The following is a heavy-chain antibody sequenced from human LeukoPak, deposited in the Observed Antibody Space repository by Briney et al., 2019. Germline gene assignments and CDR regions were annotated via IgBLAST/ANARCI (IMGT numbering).Heavy chain of an antibody. J-gene: IGHJ5*02. Sequence: GGSLRLSCAASGFTFSSYAMSWVRQAPGKRLEGVSAISGSGGSTYYADSVKGRFTISRDNSKNTLYLQMNSLRAEDTAVYYCAKDRFGIAAAGTNWFDPWGQGTLVTVSS. D-gene: IGHD6-13*01. CDR1: GFTFSSYA. CDR2: ISGSGGST. CDR3: AKDRFGIAAAGTNWFDP. V-gene: IGHV3-23*01.